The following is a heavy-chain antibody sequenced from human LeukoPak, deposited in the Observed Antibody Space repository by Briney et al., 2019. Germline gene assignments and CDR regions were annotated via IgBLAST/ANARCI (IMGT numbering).Heavy chain of an antibody. Sequence: KPSETLSLTCTVSGGSISSYYWSWIRQPPGKGLEWIGFINYSGSTTYNPSLKGRVTISVDTSRNQFSLKLSSVTAADRAVYYCARGYSTGWYGGFDFWGQGTLVTVSS. J-gene: IGHJ4*02. CDR1: GGSISSYY. CDR3: ARGYSTGWYGGFDF. CDR2: INYSGST. V-gene: IGHV4-59*08. D-gene: IGHD6-19*01.